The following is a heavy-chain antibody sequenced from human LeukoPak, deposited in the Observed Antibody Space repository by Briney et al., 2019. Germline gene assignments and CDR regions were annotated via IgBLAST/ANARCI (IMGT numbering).Heavy chain of an antibody. CDR3: ARVAYDFWSGYYSNWFDL. J-gene: IGHJ5*02. CDR2: IYYSGST. CDR1: GGSISSGGYY. V-gene: IGHV4-31*03. D-gene: IGHD3-3*01. Sequence: SETLSLTCTVSGGSISSGGYYWSWIRQHPGKGLEWVGYIYYSGSTYYNPSLKSRVTISVDTSKNQFSLKLSSVTAADTAVYYCARVAYDFWSGYYSNWFDLWGQGTLVTVSS.